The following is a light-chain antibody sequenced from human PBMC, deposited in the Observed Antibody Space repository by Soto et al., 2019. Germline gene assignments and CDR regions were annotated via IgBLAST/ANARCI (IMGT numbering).Light chain of an antibody. Sequence: VLTQSPAPLSVSPGERATFSCRASQSITNNYLAWYQQKPGQAPRILIYGASNRATGIPDRFSGSGSGTDFTLTISRLEPEDFAVYYCQQYGSSGTLGQGTKVDIK. CDR1: QSITNNY. CDR3: QQYGSSGT. V-gene: IGKV3-20*01. CDR2: GAS. J-gene: IGKJ1*01.